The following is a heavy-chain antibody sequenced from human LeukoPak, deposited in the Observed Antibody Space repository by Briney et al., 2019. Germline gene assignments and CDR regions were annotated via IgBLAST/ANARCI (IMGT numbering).Heavy chain of an antibody. CDR1: GFIFNTFW. Sequence: GGSLRLSCAASGFIFNTFWMNWVRLTPGKGLEGVAKINQDGSDMYYVDSVKGRFFVSRDNARNLVYLQMNSQRVDDTAVYYCARDFPGIDRGTFDFWGQGTIIIVSS. D-gene: IGHD3-10*01. V-gene: IGHV3-7*03. CDR2: INQDGSDM. J-gene: IGHJ3*01. CDR3: ARDFPGIDRGTFDF.